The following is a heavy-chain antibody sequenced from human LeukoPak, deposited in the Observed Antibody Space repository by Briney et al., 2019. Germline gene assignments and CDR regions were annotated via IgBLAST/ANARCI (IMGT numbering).Heavy chain of an antibody. J-gene: IGHJ4*02. CDR3: ATDMYY. Sequence: GGSLRLSCAASRFTFSNYWMSWVRQAPGKGLEWVANIKQDGSDKYYVYSVKGRFTISRDNAKNSVYLEMTSLRGEDTAVYYCATDMYYWGQGTLVAVSS. CDR1: RFTFSNYW. CDR2: IKQDGSDK. V-gene: IGHV3-7*04.